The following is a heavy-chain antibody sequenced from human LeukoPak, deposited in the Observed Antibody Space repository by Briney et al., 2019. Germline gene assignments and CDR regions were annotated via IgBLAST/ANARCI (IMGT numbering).Heavy chain of an antibody. CDR2: INTDGSGT. V-gene: IGHV3-74*01. J-gene: IGHJ4*02. CDR3: ARGSWGLYSSSWPLDY. CDR1: GFSFSSYW. Sequence: GGSLRLSCAASGFSFSSYWMHWVRQAPGKGLVWVSRINTDGSGTTYADSVKGRFTISRDNAKNTLYLQMNSLRAEDTAMYYCARGSWGLYSSSWPLDYWGQGTLVTVSS. D-gene: IGHD6-13*01.